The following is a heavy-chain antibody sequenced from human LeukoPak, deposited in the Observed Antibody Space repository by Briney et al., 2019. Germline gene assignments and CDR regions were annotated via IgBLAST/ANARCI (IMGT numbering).Heavy chain of an antibody. CDR1: GYRFTSYW. D-gene: IGHD5-18*01. Sequence: LGASLKISCKASGYRFTSYWIGWVRQLPGKGLEWMGIIDPSDSETRYTPSFQGHVTISVDKSLTTAYLQWNSLKASDTAMYYCARQTAMGRSGDYWGQGTLVTVSP. J-gene: IGHJ4*02. V-gene: IGHV5-51*01. CDR2: IDPSDSET. CDR3: ARQTAMGRSGDY.